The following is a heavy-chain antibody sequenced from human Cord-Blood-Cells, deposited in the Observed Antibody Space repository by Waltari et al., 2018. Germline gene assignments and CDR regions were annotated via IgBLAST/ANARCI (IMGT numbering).Heavy chain of an antibody. J-gene: IGHJ3*02. CDR1: GYTFTGYY. V-gene: IGHV1-2*02. Sequence: QVQLVQPGAEVKKPGASVKVSCKASGYTFTGYYMHWVRQAPGQGLGWMGGINPNSGGTNYAQKFEGRVTRTRDTSISTAYMGLSRLRSDDTAVYYCARAGLYCGGDCYPEAFDIWGQGTMVTVSS. D-gene: IGHD2-21*01. CDR2: INPNSGGT. CDR3: ARAGLYCGGDCYPEAFDI.